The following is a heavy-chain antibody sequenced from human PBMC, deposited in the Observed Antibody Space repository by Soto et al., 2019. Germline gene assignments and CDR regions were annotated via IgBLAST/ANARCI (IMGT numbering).Heavy chain of an antibody. D-gene: IGHD3-3*01. CDR1: GDSVSSNSAA. CDR2: TYYRSKWYN. Sequence: SQTLSLTCAISGDSVSSNSAAWNWIRQSPSRGLEWLGRTYYRSKWYNDYAVSVKSRITINPDTSKNQFSLQLNSVTPEDTAVYYCARETIFGVGKAQDYYYYGMDVWGQGPTVTVSS. CDR3: ARETIFGVGKAQDYYYYGMDV. V-gene: IGHV6-1*01. J-gene: IGHJ6*02.